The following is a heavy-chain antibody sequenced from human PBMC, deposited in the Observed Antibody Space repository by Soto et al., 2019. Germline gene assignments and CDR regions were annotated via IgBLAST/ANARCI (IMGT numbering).Heavy chain of an antibody. J-gene: IGHJ6*02. CDR1: GGSINNYY. V-gene: IGHV4-59*01. CDR2: IYDSGST. D-gene: IGHD6-25*01. CDR3: ARWHSSSGYYGMDV. Sequence: HVQVQESGPGLVKPSETLSLTCTVSGGSINNYYCSWIRQPPGKGLEWIAYIYDSGSTNYNPSFKSRVILSVDTSRNQFSLKLGAVTAADRAVYYCARWHSSSGYYGMDVWGQGTTVTVSS.